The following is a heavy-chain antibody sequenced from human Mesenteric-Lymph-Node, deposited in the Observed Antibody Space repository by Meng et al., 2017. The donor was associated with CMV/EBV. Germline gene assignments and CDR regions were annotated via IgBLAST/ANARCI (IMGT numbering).Heavy chain of an antibody. D-gene: IGHD2-15*01. V-gene: IGHV3-23*01. CDR1: GFSFSSHA. Sequence: GESLKISCVASGFSFSSHAMTWVRQAPGKGLEWVATIGGSYTPYYADSVKGQSTVSRDNSKNTVHLQMNSLRVEDTALYYCARHAANDQGGRYSDYWGQGTLVTVSS. CDR3: ARHAANDQGGRYSDY. CDR2: IGGSYTP. J-gene: IGHJ4*02.